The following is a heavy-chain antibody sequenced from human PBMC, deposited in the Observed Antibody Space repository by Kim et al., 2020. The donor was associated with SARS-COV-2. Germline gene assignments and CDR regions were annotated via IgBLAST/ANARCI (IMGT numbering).Heavy chain of an antibody. Sequence: GGSLRLSCAASGFTFSSYAMGWVRQAPGKGLEWVSVIYSGGSSTYYADSVKGRFTISRDNSKNTLYLQMNSLRAEDTAVYYCAILRFVVVVAATVALFDYWGQGTLVTVSS. V-gene: IGHV3-23*03. J-gene: IGHJ4*02. CDR2: IYSGGSST. D-gene: IGHD2-15*01. CDR1: GFTFSSYA. CDR3: AILRFVVVVAATVALFDY.